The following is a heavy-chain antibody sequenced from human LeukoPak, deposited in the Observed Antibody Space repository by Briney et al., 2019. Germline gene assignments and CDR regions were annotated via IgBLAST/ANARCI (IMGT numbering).Heavy chain of an antibody. D-gene: IGHD2-8*02. Sequence: GGSLRLSCAASGFTFSTEPMNWVRQAPGKGLEWLSNIRSSGTEMYYAESVKGRFTISRDNAKNSLFLQMNSLRVEDTAVYYCVRDQTWSFDSWGQGTLVIVSS. V-gene: IGHV3-48*01. CDR1: GFTFSTEP. CDR3: VRDQTWSFDS. J-gene: IGHJ4*02. CDR2: IRSSGTEM.